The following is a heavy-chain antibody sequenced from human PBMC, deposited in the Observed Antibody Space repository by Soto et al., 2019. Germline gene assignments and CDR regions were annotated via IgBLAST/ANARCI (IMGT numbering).Heavy chain of an antibody. D-gene: IGHD3-10*01. J-gene: IGHJ5*02. Sequence: SETLSLTCAVYGGSFSGYYWSWIRPPPGKGLEWIGEINHSGSTNYNPSLKSRVTISVDTSKNQFSLKLSSVTAADTAVYYCARDRITMGGWFDPWGQGTLVTVSS. CDR2: INHSGST. CDR3: ARDRITMGGWFDP. V-gene: IGHV4-34*01. CDR1: GGSFSGYY.